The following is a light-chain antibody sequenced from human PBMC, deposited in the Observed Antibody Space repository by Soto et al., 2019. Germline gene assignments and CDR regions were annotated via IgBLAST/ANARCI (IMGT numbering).Light chain of an antibody. J-gene: IGKJ1*01. Sequence: EIFLTQSPGTLSLSPGERATLSCRASQSVTSNYLAWYQQKPGQAPRLLIYGVSSRATGIPDRFSGSGSGTDFTLTISRLEPEDFAVYYCQQYGISPRTFGQGTKVDIK. CDR2: GVS. V-gene: IGKV3-20*01. CDR1: QSVTSNY. CDR3: QQYGISPRT.